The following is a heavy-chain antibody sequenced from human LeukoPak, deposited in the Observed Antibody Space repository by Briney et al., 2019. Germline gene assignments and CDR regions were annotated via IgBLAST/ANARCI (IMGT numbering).Heavy chain of an antibody. CDR2: IHQSGHT. CDR1: GESSSNYY. CDR3: ARHGGFFQDY. Sequence: SETLSLTYAVYGESSSNYYWSWIRQTPGQGLEWIGQIHQSGHTVYNPSLESRVTISIDTSKQQFSLNLISVTAADTAVYFCARHGGFFQDYWGQGTLVTVSS. D-gene: IGHD3-16*01. V-gene: IGHV4-34*01. J-gene: IGHJ4*02.